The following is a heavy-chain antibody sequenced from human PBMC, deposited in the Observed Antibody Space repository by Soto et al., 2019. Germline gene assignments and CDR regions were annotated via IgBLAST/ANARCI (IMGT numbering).Heavy chain of an antibody. D-gene: IGHD1-26*01. J-gene: IGHJ6*02. CDR1: GVTFSSYG. Sequence: XGALRLSCVASGVTFSSYGMRWVRQAPGKGLEWVAVIWYDGSNKYYADSVKGRFTISRDNSRNTLYLQMNSLRAEDTAVYYCARPRSWGLVPSGGMDVWGQGATVTVSS. CDR3: ARPRSWGLVPSGGMDV. CDR2: IWYDGSNK. V-gene: IGHV3-33*01.